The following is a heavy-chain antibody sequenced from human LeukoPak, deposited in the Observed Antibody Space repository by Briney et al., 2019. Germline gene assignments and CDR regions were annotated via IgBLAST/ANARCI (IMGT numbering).Heavy chain of an antibody. D-gene: IGHD6-19*01. CDR2: IITIFGTA. J-gene: IGHJ1*01. V-gene: IGHV1-69*13. CDR3: ARILSSSWYEYFHH. CDR1: GYTFTGYY. Sequence: SVKVSCKASGYTFTGYYMHWVRQAPGQGLEWMGAIITIFGTANYAQKFQGRVTITADESTSTAYMELSSLRSEDTAVYYCARILSSSWYEYFHHWGQGTLVT.